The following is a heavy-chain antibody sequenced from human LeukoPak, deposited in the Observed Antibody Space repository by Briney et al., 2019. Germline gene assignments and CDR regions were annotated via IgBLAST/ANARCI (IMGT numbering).Heavy chain of an antibody. J-gene: IGHJ3*02. Sequence: GASVKVSCKASGYSFTAYFIHWVRQAPGQGLEWMGGIIPMSDTANYPQKFRGRLTITADIPTSTVYMELSSLRSEDTAVYYCAREDDTGRYMGDDAFDIWGQGTMVTVSS. V-gene: IGHV1-69*06. CDR3: AREDDTGRYMGDDAFDI. D-gene: IGHD1-26*01. CDR2: IIPMSDTA. CDR1: GYSFTAYF.